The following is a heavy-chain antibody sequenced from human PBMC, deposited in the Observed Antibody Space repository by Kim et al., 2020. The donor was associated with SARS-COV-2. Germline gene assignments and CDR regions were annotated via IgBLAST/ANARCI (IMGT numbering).Heavy chain of an antibody. Sequence: ASVKVSCKASGYTFTSYGISWVRQAPGQGLEWMGWISAYNGNTNYAQKLQGRVTMTTDTSTSTAYMELRSLRSDDTAVYYCARDPYGGNSGYYYYYGMDVWGQGTTVTVSS. J-gene: IGHJ6*02. D-gene: IGHD2-21*02. CDR1: GYTFTSYG. V-gene: IGHV1-18*04. CDR2: ISAYNGNT. CDR3: ARDPYGGNSGYYYYYGMDV.